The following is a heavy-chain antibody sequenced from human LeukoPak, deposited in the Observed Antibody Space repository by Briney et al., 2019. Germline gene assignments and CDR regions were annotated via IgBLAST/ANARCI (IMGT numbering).Heavy chain of an antibody. Sequence: GGSLRLXCAASGFTFSIYAMSWVRRAPGKGLQWVSSITSRGESTWYVDSVKGRFTITRDNSENTLYLQMHSLRAEDTAVYYCAHFRSGYYPWGAFDIWGQGTMVTVSS. V-gene: IGHV3-23*01. CDR3: AHFRSGYYPWGAFDI. D-gene: IGHD3-22*01. CDR1: GFTFSIYA. CDR2: ITSRGEST. J-gene: IGHJ3*02.